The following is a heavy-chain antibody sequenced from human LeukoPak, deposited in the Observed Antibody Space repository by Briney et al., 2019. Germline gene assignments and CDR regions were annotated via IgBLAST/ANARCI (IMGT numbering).Heavy chain of an antibody. CDR1: GLTFSSYA. Sequence: GGPLRLPCAASGLTFSSYAMSWVRQAPGKGVEGVSAISGSGGSTYYADSVKGRFTISRDNSKNTLYLQMNSLRAEDTAVYYCAKSPYYYDSSGQLGTKDNWFDPWGQGTLVTVSS. J-gene: IGHJ5*02. CDR3: AKSPYYYDSSGQLGTKDNWFDP. CDR2: ISGSGGST. D-gene: IGHD3-22*01. V-gene: IGHV3-23*01.